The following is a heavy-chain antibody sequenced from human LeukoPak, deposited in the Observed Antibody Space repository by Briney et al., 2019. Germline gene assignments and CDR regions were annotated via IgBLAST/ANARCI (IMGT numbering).Heavy chain of an antibody. CDR2: ISYDGSNK. J-gene: IGHJ5*02. Sequence: GRSLRLSCAASGFTFNSYGMHWVRQAPGKGLEWVAVISYDGSNKYYADSVKGRFTISRDNSKNTLYLQMNSLRAEDTAVYYCAKEGIDSGSNWFDPWGQGTLVTVSS. D-gene: IGHD6-6*01. V-gene: IGHV3-30*18. CDR1: GFTFNSYG. CDR3: AKEGIDSGSNWFDP.